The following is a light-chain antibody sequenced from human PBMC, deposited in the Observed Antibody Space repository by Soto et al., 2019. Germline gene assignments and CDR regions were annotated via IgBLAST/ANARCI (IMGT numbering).Light chain of an antibody. CDR1: HRVSSY. J-gene: IGKJ5*01. Sequence: DIMMKQSPATLSVSPGERATLSCRASHRVSSYLAWYQQRPGQAPRLLIYGASTRATGIPARFSGSGSGTEFTLTIGSLQSEDFAVYYCQQYSRSPSFGQGTRPAIK. CDR3: QQYSRSPS. V-gene: IGKV3-15*01. CDR2: GAS.